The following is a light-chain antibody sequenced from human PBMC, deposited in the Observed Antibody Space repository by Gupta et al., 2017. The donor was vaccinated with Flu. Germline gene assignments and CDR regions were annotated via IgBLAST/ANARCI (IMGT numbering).Light chain of an antibody. CDR3: QQEDNFPLT. Sequence: DIQMTQSPSSLSASLGDRVTITCQASQGISYYLNWYQQKPGKAPNLLIYDASNLKTGVPSRFSGSGYGTDFTLTISSLQPEDNSTYYCQQEDNFPLTFGGGTKVEIK. V-gene: IGKV1-33*01. J-gene: IGKJ4*01. CDR1: QGISYY. CDR2: DAS.